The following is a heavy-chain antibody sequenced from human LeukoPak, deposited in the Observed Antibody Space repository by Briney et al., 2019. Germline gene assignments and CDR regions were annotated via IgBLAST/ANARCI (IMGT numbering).Heavy chain of an antibody. D-gene: IGHD2/OR15-2a*01. CDR2: MNPNSGNT. CDR3: ARNISPLAY. CDR1: GYTFNSYY. Sequence: SVRVSCKASGYTFNSYYINWVREATGQGREWMGWMNPNSGNTGYAQKFQGRITMTRNTSISTAYMELSSLRCEGTAVCFCARNISPLAYWGQGTLVTVSS. J-gene: IGHJ4*02. V-gene: IGHV1-8*01.